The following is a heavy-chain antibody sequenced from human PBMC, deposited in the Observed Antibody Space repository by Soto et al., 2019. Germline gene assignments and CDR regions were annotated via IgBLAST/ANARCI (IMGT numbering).Heavy chain of an antibody. CDR2: INGYNGNT. J-gene: IGHJ6*02. V-gene: IGHV1-18*01. CDR3: ARMGDVPYYYYGMDV. CDR1: GYTFSTYG. Sequence: QVQLVQSGAEVKKPGASVKVSCKASGYTFSTYGISWVRQAPGQGLEWMGWINGYNGNTNYAPKLQGRSTMTTDTSTNTAYMELRSLRSDDTAVYYCARMGDVPYYYYGMDVWGQGTTVTVSS. D-gene: IGHD3-16*01.